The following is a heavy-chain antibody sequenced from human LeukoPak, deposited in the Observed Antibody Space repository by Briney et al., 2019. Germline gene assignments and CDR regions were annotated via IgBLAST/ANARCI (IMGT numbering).Heavy chain of an antibody. V-gene: IGHV1-18*01. CDR3: ATHGGVRGYSGW. CDR2: ISAYNGNT. J-gene: IGHJ4*02. D-gene: IGHD5-18*01. CDR1: GYTFTSYG. Sequence: ASVKVSCKASGYTFTSYGISWVRQAPGQGLEWMGWISAYNGNTNYAQKLQGRVTMTTHPSTSTAYMELRSLRSDDPAVYYCATHGGVRGYSGWWGQGTLLTAPS.